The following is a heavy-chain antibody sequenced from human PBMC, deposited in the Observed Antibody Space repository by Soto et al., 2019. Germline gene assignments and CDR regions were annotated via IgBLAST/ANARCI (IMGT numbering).Heavy chain of an antibody. V-gene: IGHV4-59*01. CDR3: ARGLSIMDNWFDP. D-gene: IGHD3-16*01. CDR2: IYYSGST. J-gene: IGHJ5*02. Sequence: SETLSLTCTVSGGSISSYYWSWIRQPPGKGLEWIGYIYYSGSTNYNPSLKSRVTISVDTPKNQFSLKLSSVTAADTAVYYCARGLSIMDNWFDPWGQGTLVTVSS. CDR1: GGSISSYY.